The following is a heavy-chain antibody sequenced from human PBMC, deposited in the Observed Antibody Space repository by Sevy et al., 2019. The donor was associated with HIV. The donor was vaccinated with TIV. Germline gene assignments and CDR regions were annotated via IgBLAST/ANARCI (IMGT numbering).Heavy chain of an antibody. J-gene: IGHJ6*02. Sequence: GGSLRLSCAASGFTVSSNYMSWVRQAPGKGLEWVSVIYSGGSTYYADSVKGRFTISRANSKNTQYLQMNSLRAEDTAVYYCARVRGESITLYYYGMDVWGQGTTVTVSS. CDR2: IYSGGST. CDR1: GFTVSSNY. D-gene: IGHD2-21*01. V-gene: IGHV3-53*01. CDR3: ARVRGESITLYYYGMDV.